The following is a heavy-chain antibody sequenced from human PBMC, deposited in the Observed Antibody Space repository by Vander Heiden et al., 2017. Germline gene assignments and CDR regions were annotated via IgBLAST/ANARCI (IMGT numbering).Heavy chain of an antibody. D-gene: IGHD6-13*01. Sequence: QITLKESGPTLVKPTQTLTLTCTFSGFSLSTSGVGVGWIRQPPGKALEWLALIYWDDDKRYSPSLKSRLTITKDTSKNQVVLTMTNMDPVDTATYYCAHRPSAAAVDWFDPWGQGTLVTVSS. CDR2: IYWDDDK. CDR3: AHRPSAAAVDWFDP. J-gene: IGHJ5*02. CDR1: GFSLSTSGVG. V-gene: IGHV2-5*02.